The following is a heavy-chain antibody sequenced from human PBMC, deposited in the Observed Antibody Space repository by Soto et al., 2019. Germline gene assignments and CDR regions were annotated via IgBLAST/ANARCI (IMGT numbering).Heavy chain of an antibody. CDR3: ARLSHPRYYCDH. V-gene: IGHV4-38-2*02. J-gene: IGHJ4*02. CDR1: GYSISSGYY. Sequence: PSETLSLTCTVSGYSISSGYYWGWIRQPPGAGLEWMGSVFHSGNTFYNASLRSRLTISVDTSKNQISLKLSSLTDTDTAIYYCARLSHPRYYCDHWGQGTLVTVSS. CDR2: VFHSGNT.